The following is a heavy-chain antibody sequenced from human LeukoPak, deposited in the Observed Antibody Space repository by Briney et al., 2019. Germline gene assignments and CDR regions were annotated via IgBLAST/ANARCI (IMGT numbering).Heavy chain of an antibody. Sequence: GGSLRLSCAASGFTFSSYSMNWVRQAPGKGLEWVSRINSDGSSTSYADSVKGRFTISRDNAKNTLYLQMNSLRAEDTAVYYCASSEGLYGSGSYPSYWGQGTLVTVSS. CDR1: GFTFSSYS. CDR2: INSDGSST. D-gene: IGHD3-10*01. V-gene: IGHV3-74*01. CDR3: ASSEGLYGSGSYPSY. J-gene: IGHJ4*02.